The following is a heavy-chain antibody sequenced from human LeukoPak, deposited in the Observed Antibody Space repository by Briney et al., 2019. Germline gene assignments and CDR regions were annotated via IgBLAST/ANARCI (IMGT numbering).Heavy chain of an antibody. Sequence: GGSLRLSCAASGFTFSGSAMHWVRQASGKGLEWVGRIRSKANSYATAYAASVKGRFTISRDDSKNTAYLQMNSLRAEDTAVYYCAKEGEGHIIMMALLTRDLDYWGQGTLVTVSS. D-gene: IGHD3-22*01. CDR1: GFTFSGSA. CDR2: IRSKANSYAT. V-gene: IGHV3-73*01. CDR3: AKEGEGHIIMMALLTRDLDY. J-gene: IGHJ4*02.